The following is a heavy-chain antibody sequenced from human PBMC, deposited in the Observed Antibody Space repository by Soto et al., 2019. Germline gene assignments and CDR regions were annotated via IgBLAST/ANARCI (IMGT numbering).Heavy chain of an antibody. CDR2: ISPSSSFL. CDR1: GFSFRSYY. J-gene: IGHJ4*02. Sequence: EVQLVESGGGLVKPGGSLRLSCAASGFSFRSYYLNWVRQAPGRGLEWVSSISPSSSFLSYADSVKGRLTISRDNAKGSVHLQMNSLRAEDTAVYFCARVGTDYGSGSPYYSDYWGQGTLVTVSS. CDR3: ARVGTDYGSGSPYYSDY. V-gene: IGHV3-21*06. D-gene: IGHD3-10*01.